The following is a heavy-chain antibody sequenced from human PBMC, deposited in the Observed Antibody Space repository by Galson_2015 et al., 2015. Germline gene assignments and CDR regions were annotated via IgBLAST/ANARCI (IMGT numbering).Heavy chain of an antibody. CDR3: AKVSRDAFDI. Sequence: SLRLSCAASGFTFRNYWMTWVRQAPGKGLEWVASIHQHGTEKYSVDSVKGRFTISRDNAKNSLFLQMNSLRPEDTALYHCAKVSRDAFDIWGQGTMVTVSS. CDR1: GFTFRNYW. CDR2: IHQHGTEK. J-gene: IGHJ3*02. V-gene: IGHV3-7*03.